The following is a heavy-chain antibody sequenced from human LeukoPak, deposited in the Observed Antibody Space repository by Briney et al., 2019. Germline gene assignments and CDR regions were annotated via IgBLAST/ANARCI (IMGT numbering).Heavy chain of an antibody. CDR2: ISSSSSYI. CDR3: ARSVSGDYDGDY. J-gene: IGHJ4*02. D-gene: IGHD4-17*01. Sequence: GGSLRLSCAASGFTFSSYSMNWVRQAPGKGLEWVSSISSSSSYIYYADSVKGRFTISRDNAKNSLYLQMNSLRSEDTAVYYCARSVSGDYDGDYWGQGTLVTVSS. V-gene: IGHV3-21*04. CDR1: GFTFSSYS.